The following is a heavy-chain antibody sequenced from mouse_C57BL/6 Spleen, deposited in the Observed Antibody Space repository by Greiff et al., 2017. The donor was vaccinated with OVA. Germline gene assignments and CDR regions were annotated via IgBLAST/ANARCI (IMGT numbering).Heavy chain of an antibody. J-gene: IGHJ2*01. CDR1: GYAFSSSW. Sequence: QVQLKESGPELVKPGASVKISCKASGYAFSSSWMNWVKQRPGKGLEWIGRIYPGDGDTNYNGKFKGKATLTADKSSSTAYMQLSSLTSEDSAVYFCARFYSNYLYYFDYWGQGTTLTVSS. V-gene: IGHV1-82*01. D-gene: IGHD2-5*01. CDR2: IYPGDGDT. CDR3: ARFYSNYLYYFDY.